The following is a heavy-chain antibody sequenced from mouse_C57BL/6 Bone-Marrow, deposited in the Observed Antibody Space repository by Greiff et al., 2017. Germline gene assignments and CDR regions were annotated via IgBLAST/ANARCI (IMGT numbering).Heavy chain of an antibody. CDR3: ARPTYDGYYKYDYAMDY. Sequence: QVQLQQSGPELVKPGASVKLSCKASGYTFTSYDINWVKQRPGQGLEWIGWIYPRDGSTKYNEKFKGKATLTVDTSSSTAYMELHSLTSEDSAVYFCARPTYDGYYKYDYAMDYWGQGTSVTVAS. D-gene: IGHD2-3*01. CDR1: GYTFTSYD. CDR2: IYPRDGST. J-gene: IGHJ4*01. V-gene: IGHV1-85*01.